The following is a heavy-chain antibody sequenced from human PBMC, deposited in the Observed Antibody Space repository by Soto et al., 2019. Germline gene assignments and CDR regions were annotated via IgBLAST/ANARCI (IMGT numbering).Heavy chain of an antibody. V-gene: IGHV3-7*01. CDR3: VRDRSRPAALDY. D-gene: IGHD2-15*01. Sequence: EVQLVESGRGLVQPGGSMGLSCVASGFSISPYWMSWVRQAPGKGLEWVANIRQDGTAQFSVDSVKGRFTLSRDNADNSVHLQMNNLRVEDTAVYYCVRDRSRPAALDYWGQGVLVTVFS. CDR1: GFSISPYW. J-gene: IGHJ4*02. CDR2: IRQDGTAQ.